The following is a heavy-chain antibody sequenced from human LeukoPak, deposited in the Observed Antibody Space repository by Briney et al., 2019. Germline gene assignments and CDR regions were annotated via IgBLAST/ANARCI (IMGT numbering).Heavy chain of an antibody. Sequence: PGGSLRLSCAASGFTFDDYGMSWVRQAPGKGLEWVSGINWNGGSTGYADSVKGRFTISRDNAKNSLYLQMNSLRAEDTALYYCARETYCSSNSCLDYWGQGTLVTVSS. V-gene: IGHV3-20*04. CDR2: INWNGGST. CDR3: ARETYCSSNSCLDY. D-gene: IGHD2-2*01. J-gene: IGHJ4*02. CDR1: GFTFDDYG.